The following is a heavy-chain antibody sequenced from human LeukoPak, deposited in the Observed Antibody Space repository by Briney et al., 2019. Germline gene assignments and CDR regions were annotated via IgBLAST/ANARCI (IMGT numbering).Heavy chain of an antibody. CDR1: GFTFSSYA. D-gene: IGHD3-3*01. V-gene: IGHV3-30-3*01. J-gene: IGHJ3*02. Sequence: PGGSLRLSCAASGFTFSSYAMHWVRQAPGKGLEWVAVISYDGGNKYYADSVKGRFTISRDNSKNTLYLQMNSLRAEDTAVYYCARDSVTTDAFDIWGQGTMVTVSS. CDR2: ISYDGGNK. CDR3: ARDSVTTDAFDI.